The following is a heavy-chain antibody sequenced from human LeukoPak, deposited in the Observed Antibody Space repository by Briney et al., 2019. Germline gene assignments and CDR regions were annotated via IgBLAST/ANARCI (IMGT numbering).Heavy chain of an antibody. V-gene: IGHV1-2*02. Sequence: ASVKVSCKASGYTFTGYFMHWVRQAPGQGLEWMGWINPNSGGTNYAQKFQGRVTMTGDTSITTAYMELSRLGSDDTAVYYCARDERYDSSGYPFGYWGQGTLVTVS. CDR1: GYTFTGYF. J-gene: IGHJ4*02. CDR3: ARDERYDSSGYPFGY. CDR2: INPNSGGT. D-gene: IGHD3-22*01.